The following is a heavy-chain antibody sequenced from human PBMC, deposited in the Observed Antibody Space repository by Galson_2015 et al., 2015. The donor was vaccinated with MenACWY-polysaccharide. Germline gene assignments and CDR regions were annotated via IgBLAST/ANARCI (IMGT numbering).Heavy chain of an antibody. J-gene: IGHJ4*02. CDR1: GFTFSSYA. Sequence: SLRLSCAASGFTFSSYAMSWVRQAPGKGLEWVSAISGSGGSTYYADSVKGRFTISRDNSKNTLYLQMNSLRAEDTAVYYCARDREDGAYCGGDCYSGLDYWGQGTLVTVSS. CDR3: ARDREDGAYCGGDCYSGLDY. V-gene: IGHV3-23*01. D-gene: IGHD2-21*02. CDR2: ISGSGGST.